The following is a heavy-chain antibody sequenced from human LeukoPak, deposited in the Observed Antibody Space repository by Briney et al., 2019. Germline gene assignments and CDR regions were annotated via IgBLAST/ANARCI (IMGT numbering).Heavy chain of an antibody. V-gene: IGHV4-38-2*01. D-gene: IGHD2/OR15-2a*01. CDR2: VYQSGST. Sequence: SGTLSLTCAVSNYSITSGFYWGWVRQPPGKGLDWIGNVYQSGSTYYNSSLQSRVTILVDTSKNLFSLKLSSVTAADTAVYYCARLHSNAYFDYWGPGILVTVSS. J-gene: IGHJ4*02. CDR3: ARLHSNAYFDY. CDR1: NYSITSGFY.